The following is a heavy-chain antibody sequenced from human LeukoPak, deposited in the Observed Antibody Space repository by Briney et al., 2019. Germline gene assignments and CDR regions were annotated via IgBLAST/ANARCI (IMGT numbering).Heavy chain of an antibody. CDR2: IYYSGST. V-gene: IGHV4-59*08. D-gene: IGHD6-19*01. CDR3: ARHVEQRLTPFDY. CDR1: GASISTYF. J-gene: IGHJ4*02. Sequence: KPSETLSLTCTVSGASISTYFWSWIRQPPGKGLEWIGYIYYSGSTNYNPSLKSRVTISVDTSKNQFSLKLSSVTAADTAVYYCARHVEQRLTPFDYRGQGILVTVSS.